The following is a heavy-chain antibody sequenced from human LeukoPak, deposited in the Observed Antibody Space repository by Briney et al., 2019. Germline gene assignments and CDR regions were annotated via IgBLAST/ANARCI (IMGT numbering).Heavy chain of an antibody. Sequence: ASVKVSCKASGYTFTNYYMHWVRQAPGQGFEWMGIINPSGDSAIYAQNFQGRVTMTRDTSTTTVYMELSSLRSEDTAVYYCARAQSYYDYWGQGTQVTVSS. J-gene: IGHJ4*02. CDR3: ARAQSYYDY. CDR1: GYTFTNYY. V-gene: IGHV1-46*01. CDR2: INPSGDSA.